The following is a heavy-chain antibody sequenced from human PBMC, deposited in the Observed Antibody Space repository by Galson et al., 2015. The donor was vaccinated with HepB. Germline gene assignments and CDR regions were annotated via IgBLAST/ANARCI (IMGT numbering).Heavy chain of an antibody. D-gene: IGHD6-19*01. CDR1: GYTFTSYA. V-gene: IGHV7-4-1*02. J-gene: IGHJ4*02. Sequence: SVKVSCKASGYTFTSYAMNWVRQAPGQGLEWMGWIDTNTGNPTYAQGFTGRFVFSLDTSVSTAYLQISSLKAEDTAVYYCARDEHRIAVAGIEHLPLDYWGQGTLVTVSS. CDR3: ARDEHRIAVAGIEHLPLDY. CDR2: IDTNTGNP.